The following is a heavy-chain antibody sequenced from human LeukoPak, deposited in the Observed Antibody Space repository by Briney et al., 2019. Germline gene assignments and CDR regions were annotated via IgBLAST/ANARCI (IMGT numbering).Heavy chain of an antibody. CDR1: GGSSSGYY. J-gene: IGHJ4*02. CDR3: ARGLGYCSGGSCYMFRYFDY. D-gene: IGHD2-15*01. V-gene: IGHV4-34*01. CDR2: INHSGST. Sequence: SETLSLTCAVYGGSSSGYYWSWIRQPPGKGLEWIGEINHSGSTNYNPSLKSRVTISVDTSKNQFSLKLSSVTAADTAVYYCARGLGYCSGGSCYMFRYFDYWGQGTLVTVSS.